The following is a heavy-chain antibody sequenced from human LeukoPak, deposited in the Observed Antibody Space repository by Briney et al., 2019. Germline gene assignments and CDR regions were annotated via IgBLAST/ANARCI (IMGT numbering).Heavy chain of an antibody. CDR2: IYYSGST. J-gene: IGHJ6*02. Sequence: PSETLSLTCTVSGGSISSYYWSWIRQPPGKGLEWIGYIYYSGSTNYNPSLKSRVTISVDTSKNQFSLKLSSVTAADTAVYYCAREKIFSSVVVPAAKRKLRHYYYYYGMDVWGQGTTVTVSS. V-gene: IGHV4-59*12. CDR1: GGSISSYY. CDR3: AREKIFSSVVVPAAKRKLRHYYYYYGMDV. D-gene: IGHD2-2*01.